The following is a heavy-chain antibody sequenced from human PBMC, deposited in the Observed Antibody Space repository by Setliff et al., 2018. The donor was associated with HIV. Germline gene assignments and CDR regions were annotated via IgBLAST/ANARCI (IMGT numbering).Heavy chain of an antibody. CDR2: IYQSGSA. CDR3: ARRGDFFYYAMDV. J-gene: IGHJ6*02. Sequence: SETLSLTCVVSGDSISYGGFAWSWIRQPPGKALEWIGYIYQSGSAGYNPSLKSRVIMSVDTTKNQFSLKLTSVTAADTAVYYCARRGDFFYYAMDVWGQGTTVTVSS. CDR1: GDSISYGGFA. V-gene: IGHV4-30-2*01.